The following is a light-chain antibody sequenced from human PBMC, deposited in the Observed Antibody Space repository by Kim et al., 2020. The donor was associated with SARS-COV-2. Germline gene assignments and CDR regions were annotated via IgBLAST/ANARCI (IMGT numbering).Light chain of an antibody. V-gene: IGKV1-16*02. CDR1: QDNSIY. Sequence: SASGGSGVTICCRGKQDNSIYLAWYQQKPGKAPKLLIYATSTWQSGIPLKFSGSGSGTDFTLTISSLQPEDFAAYYCQQYNTYPYTFGQGTKLEI. CDR2: ATS. CDR3: QQYNTYPYT. J-gene: IGKJ2*01.